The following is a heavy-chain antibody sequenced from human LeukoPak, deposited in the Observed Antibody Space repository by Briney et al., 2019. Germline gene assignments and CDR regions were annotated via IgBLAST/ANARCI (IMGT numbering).Heavy chain of an antibody. D-gene: IGHD1-1*01. V-gene: IGHV1-2*06. J-gene: IGHJ4*02. Sequence: ASVKVSCKASGYTFTVYYMYWVRQAPGQGLEWMGRINPNSGDTDYAQNFQGRVTMTRDTSISTVFMDLTSLRSDDTAVYYCARGGHWNDQPYWGQGTLVTVSS. CDR2: INPNSGDT. CDR3: ARGGHWNDQPY. CDR1: GYTFTVYY.